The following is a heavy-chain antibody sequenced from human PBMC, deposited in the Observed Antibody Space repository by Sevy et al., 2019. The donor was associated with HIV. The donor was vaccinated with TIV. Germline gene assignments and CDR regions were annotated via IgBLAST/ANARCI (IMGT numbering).Heavy chain of an antibody. V-gene: IGHV1-2*02. D-gene: IGHD3-22*01. J-gene: IGHJ4*02. CDR2: INPNSGGT. CDR1: GYTFTGYY. CDR3: SISLTYDYDSSGYYTFGY. Sequence: ASVKVSCKASGYTFTGYYMHWVRQAPGQGLEWMVWINPNSGGTNYAQKFQGRVTMTRDTSISSACMELNRLRSDDTAVYYCSISLTYDYDSSGYYTFGYWGQGTLVTVSS.